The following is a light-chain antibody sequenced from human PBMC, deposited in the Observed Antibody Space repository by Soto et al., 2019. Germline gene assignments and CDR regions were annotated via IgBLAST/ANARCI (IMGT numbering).Light chain of an antibody. CDR1: QSVRDN. J-gene: IGKJ2*01. Sequence: EIVMTHSPATLSVSPGERATLSCRASQSVRDNLAWYQQKPGQAPRLLIYGASTRATGIPARFSGSGSGTECTLTIKSLQSEDFARYFCQQSNNWPYTFGQGTKLEIK. CDR3: QQSNNWPYT. V-gene: IGKV3-15*01. CDR2: GAS.